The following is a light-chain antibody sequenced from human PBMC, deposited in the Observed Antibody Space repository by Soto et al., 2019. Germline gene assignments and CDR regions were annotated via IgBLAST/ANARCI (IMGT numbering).Light chain of an antibody. V-gene: IGKV3-15*01. Sequence: VSTQSPGTLSVSPGERATISCRASQSVSSNLAWYQPQPGQAPRLLIYGASTRATGIPARFSGSGSGTEFTLTISSLQSEDFVVDYCQQYNTRPTFGQGTKVDIK. CDR2: GAS. CDR1: QSVSSN. CDR3: QQYNTRPT. J-gene: IGKJ1*01.